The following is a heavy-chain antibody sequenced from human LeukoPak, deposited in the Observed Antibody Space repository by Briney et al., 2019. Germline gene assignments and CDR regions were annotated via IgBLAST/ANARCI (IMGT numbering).Heavy chain of an antibody. D-gene: IGHD5-18*01. V-gene: IGHV1-3*01. Sequence: ASVKVSCKASGYTFTSYAMHWVRQAPGQRLEWMGWINAGNGNTKYSQKFQGRVTITADKSTSTAYMELSSLRPEDTAVYYCARSRIQLWLMDYWGQGTLVTVSS. CDR3: ARSRIQLWLMDY. J-gene: IGHJ4*02. CDR2: INAGNGNT. CDR1: GYTFTSYA.